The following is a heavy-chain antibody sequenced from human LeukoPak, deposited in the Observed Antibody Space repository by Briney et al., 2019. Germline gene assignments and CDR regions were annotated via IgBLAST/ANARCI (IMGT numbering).Heavy chain of an antibody. V-gene: IGHV3-30-3*01. D-gene: IGHD2-21*01. CDR1: GFTFSTYY. CDR3: ARERQDTILHSGAFDI. J-gene: IGHJ3*02. CDR2: IGSDGSHT. Sequence: PGGSLRLSCAASGFTFSTYYMSWVRQAPGKGLEWVSDIGSDGSHTFYVESVKGRFTISRDNSKNTLYLQMNSLRAEDTAVYFCARERQDTILHSGAFDIWGQGTMVTVSS.